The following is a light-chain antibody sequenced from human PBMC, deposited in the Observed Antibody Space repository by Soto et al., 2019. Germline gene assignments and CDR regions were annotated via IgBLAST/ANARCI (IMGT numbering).Light chain of an antibody. CDR3: QQYGSSPSGFT. V-gene: IGKV3-20*01. J-gene: IGKJ3*01. Sequence: EVGWTQCPGTLSLSPGERATLSCRASQSVSSSYLAWYQQKPGQAPRLLIYGASSRATGIPDRFSGSGSGTDFTLTISRLEPEDFAVYYCQQYGSSPSGFTFGPGTKVDIK. CDR2: GAS. CDR1: QSVSSSY.